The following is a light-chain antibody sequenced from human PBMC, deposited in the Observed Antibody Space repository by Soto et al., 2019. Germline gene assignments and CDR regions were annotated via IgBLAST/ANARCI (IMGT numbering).Light chain of an antibody. CDR3: HQRQSWPRT. CDR1: QYINTR. J-gene: IGKJ1*01. CDR2: QTS. V-gene: IGKV3-11*01. Sequence: EIVLTQSPATLSSFPGDRVNLYCRASQYINTRLAWYQHRNGQAPRILIYQTSIRAAGIPARFSASGTGTDFTLTISEVQPEDFSVYYCHQRQSWPRTFGQGTKVDI.